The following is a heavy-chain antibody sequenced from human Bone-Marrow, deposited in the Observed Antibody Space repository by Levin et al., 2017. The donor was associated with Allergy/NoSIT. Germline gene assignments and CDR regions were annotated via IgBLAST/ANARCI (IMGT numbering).Heavy chain of an antibody. D-gene: IGHD5-24*01. J-gene: IGHJ4*02. CDR3: AKTAKEMATIRGLDY. Sequence: GESLKISCAASGFTFSSYAMSWVRQAPGKGLEWVSAISGSGGSTYYADSVKGRFTISRDNSKNTLYLQMNSLRAEDTAVYYCAKTAKEMATIRGLDYWGQGTLVTVSS. V-gene: IGHV3-23*01. CDR2: ISGSGGST. CDR1: GFTFSSYA.